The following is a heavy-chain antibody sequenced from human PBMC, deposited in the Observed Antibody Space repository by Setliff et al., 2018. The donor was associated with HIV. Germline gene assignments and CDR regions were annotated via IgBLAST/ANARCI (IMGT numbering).Heavy chain of an antibody. J-gene: IGHJ4*02. CDR2: IKQDGSET. CDR3: VRGPQFRPH. CDR1: GFIFSSYW. Sequence: GGSLRLSCSVSGFIFSSYWMNWVRQTPGKGLEWVAKIKQDGSETSYVDSVKGRFTVSRDNAKNTLYLQMNRLRAEDTALYYCVRGPQFRPHWGQGTLVTVSS. V-gene: IGHV3-7*04.